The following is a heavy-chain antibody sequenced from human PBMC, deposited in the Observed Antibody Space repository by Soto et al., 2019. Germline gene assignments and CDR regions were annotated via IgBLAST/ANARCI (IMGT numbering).Heavy chain of an antibody. CDR3: ARDNDRPQLGGNYYYILDV. D-gene: IGHD1-1*01. CDR2: IIPLFRTP. V-gene: IGHV1-69*12. CDR1: GGTFSSSA. J-gene: IGHJ6*02. Sequence: QVQLVQSGAEMKEPGSSVKVSCKTSGGTFSSSAISWLRQAPGQGLEWVGGIIPLFRTPDYAQKFQGRVTMAADESTSTANMELSSLTSEDTAVYYCARDNDRPQLGGNYYYILDVWGQGTTITVSS.